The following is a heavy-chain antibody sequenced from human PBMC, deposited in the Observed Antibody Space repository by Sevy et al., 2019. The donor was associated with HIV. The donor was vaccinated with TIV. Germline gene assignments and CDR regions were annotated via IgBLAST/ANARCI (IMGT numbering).Heavy chain of an antibody. V-gene: IGHV4-39*01. CDR3: ARLAYDSSGYYSLISFDY. CDR1: GGSISSSSYY. Sequence: SETLSLTCTVSGGSISSSSYYWGWIRQLPGKGLEWIGSIYYSGSTYYNPSLKSRVTISVDTSKKQFSLKLSSVTAADTAVYYCARLAYDSSGYYSLISFDYWGQGTLVTVSS. J-gene: IGHJ4*02. CDR2: IYYSGST. D-gene: IGHD3-22*01.